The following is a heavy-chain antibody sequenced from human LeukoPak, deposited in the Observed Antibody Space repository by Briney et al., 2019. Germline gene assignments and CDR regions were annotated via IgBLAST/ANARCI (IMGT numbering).Heavy chain of an antibody. V-gene: IGHV4-61*02. J-gene: IGHJ4*02. D-gene: IGHD5-24*01. Sequence: SSQTLSLTCTVSGGSISSGSYYWSWIRQPAGKGLEWIGRIYTSGSTNYNPSLKSRVTISVDTSKNQFSLKLSSVTAVDTAVYYCARGLWATINYWGQGTLVTVSS. CDR2: IYTSGST. CDR3: ARGLWATINY. CDR1: GGSISSGSYY.